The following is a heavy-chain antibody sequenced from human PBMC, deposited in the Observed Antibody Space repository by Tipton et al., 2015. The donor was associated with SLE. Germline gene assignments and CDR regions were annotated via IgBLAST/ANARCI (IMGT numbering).Heavy chain of an antibody. J-gene: IGHJ3*02. V-gene: IGHV3-48*03. CDR3: ARAGPGDAFDI. CDR2: ISSSGSTI. CDR1: GFTFSSYE. Sequence: SLRLSCAASGFTFSSYEMNWVRQAPGKGLEWVSYISSSGSTIYYADSVKGRFTISRDNAKNSLYLQMNSLRAEDTAVYYCARAGPGDAFDIWGQGTMVTVSS. D-gene: IGHD1-1*01.